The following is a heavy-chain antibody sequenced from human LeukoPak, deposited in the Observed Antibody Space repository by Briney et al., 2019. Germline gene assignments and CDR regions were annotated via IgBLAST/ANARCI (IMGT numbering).Heavy chain of an antibody. CDR3: AKASTDILTGYYPDY. CDR1: GFTFSDYY. Sequence: GGSLRLSCAASGFTFSDYYMSWIRQAPGKGLEWVSYISSSGSTIYYADSVKGRFTISRDNAKNSLYLQMNSLRAEDTAVYYCAKASTDILTGYYPDYWGQGTLVTVSS. D-gene: IGHD3-9*01. J-gene: IGHJ4*02. V-gene: IGHV3-11*01. CDR2: ISSSGSTI.